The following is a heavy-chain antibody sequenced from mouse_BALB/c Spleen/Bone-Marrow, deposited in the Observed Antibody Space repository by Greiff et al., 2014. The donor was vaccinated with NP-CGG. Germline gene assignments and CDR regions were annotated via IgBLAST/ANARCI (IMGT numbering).Heavy chain of an antibody. J-gene: IGHJ3*01. D-gene: IGHD2-3*01. CDR3: ARDGYYVGFAY. Sequence: EVQRVESGPELVKPGASVEVSCKASGYSFTDYNMYWVKQSHGKSLESIGYIDPYNGDTSYNQKFKGRATLTVDKSSNTAFMHLNSPTSEDSAVYYCARDGYYVGFAYWGQGTLVTVSA. CDR1: GYSFTDYN. CDR2: IDPYNGDT. V-gene: IGHV1S135*01.